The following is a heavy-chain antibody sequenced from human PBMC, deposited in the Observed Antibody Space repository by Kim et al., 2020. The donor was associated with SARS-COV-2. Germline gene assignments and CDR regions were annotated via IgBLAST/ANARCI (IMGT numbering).Heavy chain of an antibody. Sequence: SVKVSCKASGGTFSSYTISWVRQAPGQGLEWMGGIFPTIGTAIYAQKFQGRVTITADTSTSTAYMELSSLRSEDTAVYYCARDRVGVTVTTENAHYSYNGVDVWGQGTLVTVSS. V-gene: IGHV1-69*06. CDR3: ARDRVGVTVTTENAHYSYNGVDV. CDR2: IFPTIGTA. D-gene: IGHD4-17*01. CDR1: GGTFSSYT. J-gene: IGHJ6*02.